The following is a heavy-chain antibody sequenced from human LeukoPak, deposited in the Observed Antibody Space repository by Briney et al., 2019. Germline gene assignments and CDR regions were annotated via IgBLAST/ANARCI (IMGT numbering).Heavy chain of an antibody. J-gene: IGHJ4*02. V-gene: IGHV4-31*03. CDR1: GGSISSGGYY. D-gene: IGHD2-2*01. CDR3: ARVPIPPHCSSTSCYSIDY. Sequence: SETLSLTCTVSGGSISSGGYYWSWIRQHPGKGLEWNGYIYYSGSTYYNPSLKSRVTISVDTSKNQFSLKLSSVTAADTAVYYCARVPIPPHCSSTSCYSIDYWGQGTLVTVSS. CDR2: IYYSGST.